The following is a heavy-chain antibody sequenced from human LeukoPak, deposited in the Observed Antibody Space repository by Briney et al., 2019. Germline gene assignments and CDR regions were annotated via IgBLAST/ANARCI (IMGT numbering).Heavy chain of an antibody. V-gene: IGHV4-39*07. CDR3: ARGRTLVSYDYVWGSYRFWFDP. J-gene: IGHJ5*02. Sequence: PSETLSLTCTVSGGSISSSSYYWGWIRQPPGKGLEWIGSIYYSGSTYYNPSLKSRVTISVDTSKNQFSLKLSSVTAADTAVYYCARGRTLVSYDYVWGSYRFWFDPWGQGTLVTVSS. CDR1: GGSISSSSYY. D-gene: IGHD3-16*02. CDR2: IYYSGST.